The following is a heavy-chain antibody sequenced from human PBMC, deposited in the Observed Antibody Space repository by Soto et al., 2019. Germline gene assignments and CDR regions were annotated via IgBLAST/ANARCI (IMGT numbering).Heavy chain of an antibody. Sequence: ASVKVSCKTSGYIFTNYDINWVRQAAGRGLEWMGRVNPNNGKTDYAQNFQGRLTMTRDTSISTVYMELSSLTSEDTAVYYCAKDFGGLYNWFDPWGQGTLVTV. V-gene: IGHV1-8*01. D-gene: IGHD3-16*01. J-gene: IGHJ5*02. CDR2: VNPNNGKT. CDR3: AKDFGGLYNWFDP. CDR1: GYIFTNYD.